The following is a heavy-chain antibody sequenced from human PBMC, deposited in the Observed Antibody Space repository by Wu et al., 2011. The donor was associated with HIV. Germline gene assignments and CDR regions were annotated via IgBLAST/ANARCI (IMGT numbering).Heavy chain of an antibody. D-gene: IGHD4-17*01. J-gene: IGHJ4*02. Sequence: VQLVQSGAEVKKPGASVKVSCKTSGYTFSSFGISWVRQAPGQGLEWMGWISAYNGRATYAQKFQGRVTMTRDTSTSTVYMDLSSLRFEDTAVYYCARTYGDYDKFDYWGQGTLVTVSS. CDR3: ARTYGDYDKFDY. CDR2: ISAYNGRA. V-gene: IGHV1-18*01. CDR1: GYTFSSFG.